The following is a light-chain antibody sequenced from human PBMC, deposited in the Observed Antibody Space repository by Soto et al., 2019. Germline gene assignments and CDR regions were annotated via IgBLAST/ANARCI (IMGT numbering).Light chain of an antibody. CDR1: QSVASSY. V-gene: IGKV3-20*01. CDR2: GAS. J-gene: IGKJ5*01. CDR3: QQHGSSPPIT. Sequence: IVMTQSPASLSVSPGESVSLSRRASQSVASSYLAWYQQKPGQAPRLLIYGASSRATGIPDRFSGSGSGTDFTLTISRLEPEDFAVYYCQQHGSSPPITFGQGTQLEIK.